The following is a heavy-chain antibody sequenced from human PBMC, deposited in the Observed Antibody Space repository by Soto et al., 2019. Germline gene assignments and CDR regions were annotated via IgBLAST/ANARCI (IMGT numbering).Heavy chain of an antibody. CDR1: GASVSRYY. Sequence: PSETLSLTCTVSGASVSRYYWSWIRQPPGKGLEWIGYISNIGSTNYNPSLKSRITVSLDTSRNQFSLNMRSVTAADTAVYYCASTYGDYDYWGQGTLVTVS. D-gene: IGHD4-17*01. CDR3: ASTYGDYDY. V-gene: IGHV4-59*08. CDR2: ISNIGST. J-gene: IGHJ4*02.